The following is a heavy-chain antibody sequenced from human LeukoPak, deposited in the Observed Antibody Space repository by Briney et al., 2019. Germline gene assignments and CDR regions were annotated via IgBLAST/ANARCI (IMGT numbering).Heavy chain of an antibody. CDR2: IFREGTT. Sequence: GESLRLSCAASGFTVITSYMSWVRQAPGKGLEWVSVIFREGTTYYADSVKGRFTISRDNSKNTLYLQMSSLRAEDTAVYYCAKEFNRGLPDYWGQGTLVTVPS. CDR3: AKEFNRGLPDY. J-gene: IGHJ4*02. D-gene: IGHD2-21*01. CDR1: GFTVITSY. V-gene: IGHV3-66*02.